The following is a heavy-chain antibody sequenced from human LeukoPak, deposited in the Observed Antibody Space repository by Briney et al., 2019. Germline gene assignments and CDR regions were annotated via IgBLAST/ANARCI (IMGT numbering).Heavy chain of an antibody. CDR2: ISYDGSNK. D-gene: IGHD1-26*01. Sequence: PGGSLRLSCTASGFTFGDYAMSWVRQAPGKGLEWVAVISYDGSNKYYADSVKGRFTISRGNSKNTLYLQMNSLRAEDTAIYYCAKDSGSFYLDYWGQGTLVTVSS. J-gene: IGHJ4*02. V-gene: IGHV3-30*04. CDR1: GFTFGDYA. CDR3: AKDSGSFYLDY.